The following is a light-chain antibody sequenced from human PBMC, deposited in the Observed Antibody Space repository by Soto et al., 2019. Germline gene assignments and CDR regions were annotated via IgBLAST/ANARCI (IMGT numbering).Light chain of an antibody. CDR2: EVS. CDR3: SSFAGINNLL. Sequence: QSVLTQPPSASGSPGQSVTISCTGTSSDVGAYDYVSWYQQHPGKAPKLMIYEVSQRPSGVPDRFSGSKSGNTASLTISGLQAEAEGDYYCSSFAGINNLLFGGGTKLTVL. J-gene: IGLJ2*01. CDR1: SSDVGAYDY. V-gene: IGLV2-8*01.